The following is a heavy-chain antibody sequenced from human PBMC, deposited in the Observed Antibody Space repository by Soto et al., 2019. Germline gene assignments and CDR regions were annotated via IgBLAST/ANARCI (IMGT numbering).Heavy chain of an antibody. Sequence: HPGGSLRLSCAASGFTFSSYAMSWVRQAPGKWLEWVSAISGSGGSTYYADSVKGRFTISRDNSKNTLYLQMNSLRAEDTAVYYCAKGTIFGVVTLYYYYGMDVWGQGXTVTVSS. J-gene: IGHJ6*02. D-gene: IGHD3-3*01. CDR3: AKGTIFGVVTLYYYYGMDV. CDR2: ISGSGGST. CDR1: GFTFSSYA. V-gene: IGHV3-23*01.